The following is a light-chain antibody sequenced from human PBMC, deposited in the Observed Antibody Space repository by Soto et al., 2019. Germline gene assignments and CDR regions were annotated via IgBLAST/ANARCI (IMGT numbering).Light chain of an antibody. CDR1: QSIGRW. J-gene: IGKJ1*01. CDR2: DAS. Sequence: DIQMTQSPSTLSASVGDRVTITCRASQSIGRWLAWYQLKPGKAPKLLIYDASALENGVPSRFSGSVSGTEFPLSISGLQPDDFATYYCQQYTMYSGTFGQGTRVDIK. CDR3: QQYTMYSGT. V-gene: IGKV1-5*01.